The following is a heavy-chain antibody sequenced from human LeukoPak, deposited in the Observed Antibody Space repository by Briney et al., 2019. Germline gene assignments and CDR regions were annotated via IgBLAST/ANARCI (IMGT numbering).Heavy chain of an antibody. CDR2: IKQDGSEK. J-gene: IGHJ5*02. D-gene: IGHD3-3*01. CDR1: GFTFISYW. CDR3: ARVLLFGSNVFDP. Sequence: GGSLRLSCAASGFTFISYWMTWVRQAPGKGLEWVANIKQDGSEKYYVDSVKGRFTISRDNAKNSLYLQMNSLRAEDTAVYYCARVLLFGSNVFDPWGQGTLVTVSS. V-gene: IGHV3-7*01.